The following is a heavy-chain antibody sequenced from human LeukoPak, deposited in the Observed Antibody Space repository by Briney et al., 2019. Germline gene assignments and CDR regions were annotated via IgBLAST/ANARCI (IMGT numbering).Heavy chain of an antibody. CDR3: ARDPTMGGAFDV. CDR2: ISSSSGNR. CDR1: GFTFSRYN. V-gene: IGHV3-48*02. Sequence: AGGSLRLSCAASGFTFSRYNMSWVRQAPGKGLEWVSYISSSSGNRYYAESGKGRFTVSRDNAKNSLYLQMNSLRDEDRAVYYCARDPTMGGAFDVWGQGTTVTVSS. J-gene: IGHJ3*01. D-gene: IGHD3-10*01.